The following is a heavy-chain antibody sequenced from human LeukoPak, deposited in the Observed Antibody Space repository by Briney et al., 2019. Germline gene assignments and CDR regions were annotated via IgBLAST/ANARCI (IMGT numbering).Heavy chain of an antibody. Sequence: QSGGSLRLSCAASGFTFSSYGMHWVRQAPGKGLEWVAFIRYDGSNKYYADSVKGRFTISRDNSKNTLYLQTNSLRAEDTAVYYCAKGQGYYDSSGYYEDYWGQGTLVTVSS. D-gene: IGHD3-22*01. J-gene: IGHJ4*02. CDR3: AKGQGYYDSSGYYEDY. V-gene: IGHV3-30*02. CDR1: GFTFSSYG. CDR2: IRYDGSNK.